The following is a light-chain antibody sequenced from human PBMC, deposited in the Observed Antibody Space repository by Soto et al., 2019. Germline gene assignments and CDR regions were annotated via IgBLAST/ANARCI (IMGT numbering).Light chain of an antibody. Sequence: QTVVTQPPSASGTPGQRVTISCSGSSSNIGSNTVNWYQQLSGTAPKLLIYSNDQRPSGVPDRFSGSKSGTSASLAISGLRSEDEADYYCAAWDDTLNGYVFGAGTKVTVL. CDR3: AAWDDTLNGYV. J-gene: IGLJ1*01. V-gene: IGLV1-44*01. CDR1: SSNIGSNT. CDR2: SND.